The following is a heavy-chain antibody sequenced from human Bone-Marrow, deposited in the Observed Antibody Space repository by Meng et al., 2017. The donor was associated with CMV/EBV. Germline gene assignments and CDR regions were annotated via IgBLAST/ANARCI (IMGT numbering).Heavy chain of an antibody. Sequence: QVHLGGAGGGVVQPGESLRLPCAASGFTFSSYAMHWVRQAPGKGLEWVAVISYDGSNKYYADSVKGRFTISRDNSKNTLYLQMNSLRAEDTAVYYCARDLMSSEAAPYFDYWGQGTLVTVSS. V-gene: IGHV3-30-3*01. CDR2: ISYDGSNK. CDR1: GFTFSSYA. CDR3: ARDLMSSEAAPYFDY. D-gene: IGHD6-6*01. J-gene: IGHJ4*02.